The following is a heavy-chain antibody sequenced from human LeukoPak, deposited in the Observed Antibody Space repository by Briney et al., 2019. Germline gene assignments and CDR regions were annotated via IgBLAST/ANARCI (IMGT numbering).Heavy chain of an antibody. Sequence: VKVSCKASGYTFTSYGISWVRQAPGQGLEWMGWISAYNGNTNYAQKLQGRVTMTTDTSTSTAYMELRSLRSDDTAVYYCARDSVYDFWSGYSGAYNWFDPWGQGTLVTVSS. CDR3: ARDSVYDFWSGYSGAYNWFDP. CDR2: ISAYNGNT. D-gene: IGHD3-3*01. CDR1: GYTFTSYG. V-gene: IGHV1-18*01. J-gene: IGHJ5*02.